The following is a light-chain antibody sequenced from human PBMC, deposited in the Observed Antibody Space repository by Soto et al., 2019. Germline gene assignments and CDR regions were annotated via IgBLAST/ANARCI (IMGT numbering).Light chain of an antibody. CDR1: SSNIGANSD. CDR3: QSYDNSLSGFYV. J-gene: IGLJ1*01. Sequence: VLTQPPSVSWAPGQRVTISCTGSSSNIGANSDVHWYQQLTGAAPKLLIYGNTNRPSGVSDRFSASKSGTSASLAITGLQAEDEADYYCQSYDNSLSGFYVFGTGTKVTVL. V-gene: IGLV1-40*01. CDR2: GNT.